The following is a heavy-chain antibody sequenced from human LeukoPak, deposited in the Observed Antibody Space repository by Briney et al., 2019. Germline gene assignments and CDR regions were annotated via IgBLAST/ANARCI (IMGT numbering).Heavy chain of an antibody. CDR3: ARAANKIGAYWYFDL. V-gene: IGHV3-53*01. J-gene: IGHJ2*01. CDR2: IYSGGST. D-gene: IGHD3-10*01. Sequence: GGSLRLSCAASGFTVSSNYMSWVRQAPRKGLEWVSVIYSGGSTYYADSVKGRFTISRDNSKNTLYLQMNSLRAEDTAVYYCARAANKIGAYWYFDLWGRGTLVTVSS. CDR1: GFTVSSNY.